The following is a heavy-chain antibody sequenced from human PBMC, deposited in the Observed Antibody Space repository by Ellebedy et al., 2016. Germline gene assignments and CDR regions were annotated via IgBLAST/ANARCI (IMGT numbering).Heavy chain of an antibody. D-gene: IGHD2-2*01. J-gene: IGHJ6*02. CDR3: ARVVPAATHEGTYYYYGMDV. CDR2: IYYSGST. CDR1: GGSISSYY. V-gene: IGHV4-59*08. Sequence: SETLSLXXAVYGGSISSYYWSWIRQPPGKGLEWIGYIYYSGSTRYNPSLKSRVTISVDTSKNQFSLKLSSVTAADTAVYYCARVVPAATHEGTYYYYGMDVWGQGTTVTVSS.